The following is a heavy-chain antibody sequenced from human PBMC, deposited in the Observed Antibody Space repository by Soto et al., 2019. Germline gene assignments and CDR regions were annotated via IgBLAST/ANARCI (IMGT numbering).Heavy chain of an antibody. Sequence: QVQLVESGGGVVQPGRSLRLSCAASGFTFSSYGMHWVRQAPGKGLEWVAVISYDGSNKYYAESVKGRFTISRDNSKNTLYLQMNSLRAEDTAVYYCAKGSSSVWGQGTLVTVSS. J-gene: IGHJ4*02. CDR1: GFTFSSYG. D-gene: IGHD6-6*01. V-gene: IGHV3-30*18. CDR2: ISYDGSNK. CDR3: AKGSSSV.